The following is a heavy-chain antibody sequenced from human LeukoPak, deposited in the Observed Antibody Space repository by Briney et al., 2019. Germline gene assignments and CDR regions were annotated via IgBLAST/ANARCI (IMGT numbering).Heavy chain of an antibody. D-gene: IGHD4-17*01. CDR1: GGSISSYY. V-gene: IGHV4-4*07. CDR3: ARGYDYGDYVGDFDY. J-gene: IGHJ4*02. CDR2: IYASGYT. Sequence: PSETLSLTCTVSGGSISSYYWSWIRQPAGKELQWIGRIYASGYTNYNPSLKSRVTMSVDTSKNQFSLKLTSVTASDTAVYYCARGYDYGDYVGDFDYWGQGTLVTVSS.